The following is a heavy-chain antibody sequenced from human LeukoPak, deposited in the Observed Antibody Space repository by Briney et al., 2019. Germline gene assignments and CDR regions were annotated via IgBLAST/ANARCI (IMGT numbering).Heavy chain of an antibody. CDR1: GYTFTSYA. CDR3: ARDLNPTWAIIGY. J-gene: IGHJ4*02. Sequence: PGASVKVSCKASGYTFTSYAMHWVRQAPGQRLEWMGWINPNSGGTNYAQKFQGRVTMTRDTSISTAYMELSRLRSDDTAVYYCARDLNPTWAIIGYWGQGTLVTVSS. CDR2: INPNSGGT. D-gene: IGHD1-14*01. V-gene: IGHV1-2*02.